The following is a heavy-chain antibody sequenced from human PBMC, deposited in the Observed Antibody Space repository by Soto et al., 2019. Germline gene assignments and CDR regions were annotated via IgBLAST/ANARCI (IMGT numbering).Heavy chain of an antibody. Sequence: SETLSLTCTVSGGSISSSNWWAWVRQPPGKGLEWIGEIHHSGDTNSTPSLKSRVTFSLDKSKNQFSLNLSSVTAADTAVYYCARLSFLEGDTGLDYWGRGPLATVSS. CDR2: IHHSGDT. CDR3: ARLSFLEGDTGLDY. V-gene: IGHV4-4*02. CDR1: GGSISSSNW. J-gene: IGHJ4*02. D-gene: IGHD3-3*01.